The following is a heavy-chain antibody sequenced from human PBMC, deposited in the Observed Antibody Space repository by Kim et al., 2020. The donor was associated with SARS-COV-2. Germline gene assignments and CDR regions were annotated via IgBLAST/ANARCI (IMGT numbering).Heavy chain of an antibody. J-gene: IGHJ4*02. Sequence: SETLSLTCAVYGGSFSGYYWSWIRQPPGKGLEWIGEINHSGSTNYNPSLKSRVTISVDTSKNQFYLKLSSATAADTAVYYCARGTPVTTLTDYWGQGTLVTVSS. D-gene: IGHD4-17*01. CDR1: GGSFSGYY. CDR2: INHSGST. CDR3: ARGTPVTTLTDY. V-gene: IGHV4-34*01.